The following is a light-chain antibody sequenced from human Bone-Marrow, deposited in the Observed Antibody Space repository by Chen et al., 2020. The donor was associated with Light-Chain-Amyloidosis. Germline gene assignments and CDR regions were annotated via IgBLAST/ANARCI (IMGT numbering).Light chain of an antibody. CDR1: DLPTKY. CDR3: QSADSSGTYEVI. CDR2: RDT. Sequence: SYELTQPPSVSVSPGQTARITCSGDDLPTKYAYWYQQQPGQAPVLVIHRDTERPSGISERFSGSSSGTTATLTISGVQAEDEADYHCQSADSSGTYEVICGGGTKLTVL. V-gene: IGLV3-25*03. J-gene: IGLJ2*01.